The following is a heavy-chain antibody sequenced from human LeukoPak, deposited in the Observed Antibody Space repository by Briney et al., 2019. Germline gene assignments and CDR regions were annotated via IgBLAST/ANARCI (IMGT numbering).Heavy chain of an antibody. CDR1: GYTFTSYY. Sequence: ASVKVSCKASGYTFTSYYMHWVRQAPGQGLQWMGWINPNSGGTNYAQKFQGRFTMTRDTSISTAYMDLSRLRSDDTAVYYCARVGEYIAVAGTGDWFDPWGQGTLVTVSS. D-gene: IGHD6-19*01. CDR2: INPNSGGT. CDR3: ARVGEYIAVAGTGDWFDP. J-gene: IGHJ5*02. V-gene: IGHV1-2*02.